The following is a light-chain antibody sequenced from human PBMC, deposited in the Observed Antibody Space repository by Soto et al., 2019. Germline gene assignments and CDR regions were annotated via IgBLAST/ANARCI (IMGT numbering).Light chain of an antibody. CDR3: CSYAGSYTSYV. V-gene: IGLV2-11*01. Sequence: QSALTQPRSVSGSPGQSVTISCSGTINDVGGYNSVSWFQHHPGSAPKLMVHSVTQRPSGVPDCFSGSKSGNTASLTISGLQAEDEADYYCCSYAGSYTSYVFGTGTKVTVL. CDR2: SVT. J-gene: IGLJ1*01. CDR1: INDVGGYNS.